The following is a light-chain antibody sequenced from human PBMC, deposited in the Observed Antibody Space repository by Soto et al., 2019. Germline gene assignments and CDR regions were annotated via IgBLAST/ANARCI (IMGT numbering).Light chain of an antibody. J-gene: IGLJ2*01. CDR3: AAWDDSLNGVV. CDR2: YNN. V-gene: IGLV1-44*01. Sequence: QSVLTQPPSASGTPGQRVTISCSGSSSNIGTNTITWYRQLPGTAPKLLISYNNQRPSGVPDRFSGSKSGTAASLAISGLQSEDEADYYCAAWDDSLNGVVFGGGTKLTVL. CDR1: SSNIGTNT.